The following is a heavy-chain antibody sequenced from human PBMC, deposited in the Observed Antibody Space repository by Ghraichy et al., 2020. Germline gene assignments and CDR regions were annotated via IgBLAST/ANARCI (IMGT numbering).Heavy chain of an antibody. Sequence: GGSLRLSCTASGFTFNNYWMHWVRQAPGKGLVWVSHINSDGSSTSYADSVKGRFTISRDNAKNTLYLQVNSLRVDDTAVYYCARDLKGRLRFLGTTNELRAMDVWGQGTTVIVSS. V-gene: IGHV3-74*01. D-gene: IGHD3-3*01. J-gene: IGHJ6*02. CDR1: GFTFNNYW. CDR2: INSDGSST. CDR3: ARDLKGRLRFLGTTNELRAMDV.